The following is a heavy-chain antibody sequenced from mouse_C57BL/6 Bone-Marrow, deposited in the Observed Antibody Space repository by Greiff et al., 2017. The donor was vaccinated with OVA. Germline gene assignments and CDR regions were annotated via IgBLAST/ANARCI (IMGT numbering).Heavy chain of an antibody. Sequence: VQLQQPGAELVKPGASVKLSCKASGYTFTSYWMQWVKQRPGQGLEWIGEIDPSDSYTNYNQKFKGKATLTVDTSSSTAYMQLSSLTSEDSVVYYCARPNWDLAWFAYWGQGTLVTVSA. D-gene: IGHD4-1*02. J-gene: IGHJ3*01. CDR1: GYTFTSYW. CDR3: ARPNWDLAWFAY. V-gene: IGHV1-50*01. CDR2: IDPSDSYT.